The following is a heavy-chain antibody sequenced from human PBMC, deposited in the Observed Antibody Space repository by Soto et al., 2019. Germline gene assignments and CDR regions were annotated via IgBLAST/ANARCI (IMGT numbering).Heavy chain of an antibody. Sequence: GGSLRLSCAASGFTFSSYAMSWVRQAPGKGLEWVSAISGSGGSTYYADSGKGRFTISRDNSKNTLYLQMNSLRAEDTAVYYCATQGGIAVAGPDYYYYYYMDVWGKGTTVTVSS. CDR2: ISGSGGST. D-gene: IGHD6-19*01. CDR3: ATQGGIAVAGPDYYYYYYMDV. V-gene: IGHV3-23*01. CDR1: GFTFSSYA. J-gene: IGHJ6*03.